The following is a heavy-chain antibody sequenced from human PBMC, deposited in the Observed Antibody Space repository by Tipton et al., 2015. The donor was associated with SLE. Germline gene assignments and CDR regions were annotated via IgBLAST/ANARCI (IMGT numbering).Heavy chain of an antibody. CDR2: INAYNAYT. D-gene: IGHD1-14*01. J-gene: IGHJ2*01. V-gene: IGHV1-18*01. CDR3: AKEGLTGPYFDL. Sequence: VQLVQSGAEVKKAGASVKVSCKASGYTFMDYGISWVRQAPGQGLEWMGWINAYNAYTNYAQKFQGRLTMTTDSSTTTAYMELRSLRFDDTAVYYCAKEGLTGPYFDLWGRGTLVTVSS. CDR1: GYTFMDYG.